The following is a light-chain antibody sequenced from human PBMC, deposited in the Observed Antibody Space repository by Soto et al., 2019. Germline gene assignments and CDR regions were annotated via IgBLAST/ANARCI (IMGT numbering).Light chain of an antibody. CDR1: SSDVGSYNL. CDR3: CSYAGSSTHAV. CDR2: EGS. V-gene: IGLV2-23*01. Sequence: QSALTQPASVSGSRGQSITISCTGTSSDVGSYNLVSWYQQHPGKAPKLMIYEGSKRPSGVSNRFSGSKSGNTASLTISGLQAEDEADYYCCSYAGSSTHAVFGGGTQLTVL. J-gene: IGLJ7*01.